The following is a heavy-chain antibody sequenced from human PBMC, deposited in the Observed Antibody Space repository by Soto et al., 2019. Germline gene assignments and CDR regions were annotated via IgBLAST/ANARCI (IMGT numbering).Heavy chain of an antibody. CDR2: TFYRSGWTF. CDR1: GDSVSSNNAA. V-gene: IGHV6-1*01. CDR3: ARENTMIRGVINPLDY. D-gene: IGHD3-10*01. Sequence: QVQLQQSGPGLVKPSQTLSVTCGISGDSVSSNNAAWNWIRQSPSRGLEWLGRTFYRSGWTFDYAVSVKSRLTINPDTSKNQFSLQLKSVTADDTAVSYCARENTMIRGVINPLDYWGQGTLVTVSS. J-gene: IGHJ4*02.